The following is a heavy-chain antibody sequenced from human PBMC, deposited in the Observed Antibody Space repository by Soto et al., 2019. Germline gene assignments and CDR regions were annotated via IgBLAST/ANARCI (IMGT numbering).Heavy chain of an antibody. CDR3: AKFYRGYSGYVEG. CDR1: GFTFTDYT. CDR2: ISGAGIST. D-gene: IGHD5-12*01. Sequence: GWSLRLSCAASGFTFTDYTMSLVRQAPGKGLEWVSSISGAGISTYFGNSVKGRFTISRDNSKNTLYLQMNSLRAEDTAIYFCAKFYRGYSGYVEGWGKGTLVTVSS. V-gene: IGHV3-23*01. J-gene: IGHJ4*02.